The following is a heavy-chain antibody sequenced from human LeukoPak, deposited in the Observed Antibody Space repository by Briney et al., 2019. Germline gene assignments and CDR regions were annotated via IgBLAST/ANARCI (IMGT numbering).Heavy chain of an antibody. CDR3: ARRPGYYYYMDV. V-gene: IGHV4-4*09. Sequence: SETLSLTCTVSGGSISSYYWSWIRQPPGKGLEWIGYIYTSGSTNYNPSLKSRVTISVGTSKNQFSLKLSSVTAADTAVYYCARRPGYYYYMDVWGKGTTVTVSS. J-gene: IGHJ6*03. CDR2: IYTSGST. CDR1: GGSISSYY.